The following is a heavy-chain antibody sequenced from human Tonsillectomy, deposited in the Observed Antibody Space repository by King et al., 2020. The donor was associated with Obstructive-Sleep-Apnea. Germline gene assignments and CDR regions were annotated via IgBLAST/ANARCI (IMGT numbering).Heavy chain of an antibody. J-gene: IGHJ6*02. CDR2: ISGSGGST. V-gene: IGHV3-23*04. CDR3: AKDQDADSPGGYYGMDV. D-gene: IGHD4-17*01. CDR1: GFTFSNHA. Sequence: VQLVESGGGLVKPGGSLRLSCAVSGFTFSNHAMNWVRQAPGKGLEWVSAISGSGGSTYYADSVKGRFTISRDNSNNTLYLEMHSLRAEDTAVYFCAKDQDADSPGGYYGMDVWGQGTTVTASS.